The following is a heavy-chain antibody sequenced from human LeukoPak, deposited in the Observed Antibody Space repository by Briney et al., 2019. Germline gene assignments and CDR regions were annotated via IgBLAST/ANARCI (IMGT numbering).Heavy chain of an antibody. CDR1: GGSLSTYY. Sequence: SETLSLTCSVSGGSLSTYYWTWTRQPPGKGLEWIGFIHQSGSTEYNPSLKSRVTMSLDTSRNQFSLKMSTVTAADTAVYYCSRAQYTSGGSGWFGMDVWGQGTTVTVSS. CDR2: IHQSGST. J-gene: IGHJ6*02. D-gene: IGHD6-19*01. V-gene: IGHV4-59*12. CDR3: SRAQYTSGGSGWFGMDV.